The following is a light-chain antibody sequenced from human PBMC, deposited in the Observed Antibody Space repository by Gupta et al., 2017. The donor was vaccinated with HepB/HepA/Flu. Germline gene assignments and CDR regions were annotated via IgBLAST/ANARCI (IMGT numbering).Light chain of an antibody. CDR3: QQYNSYSRT. CDR1: QNINSW. J-gene: IGKJ1*01. V-gene: IGKV1-5*03. CDR2: KAS. Sequence: DIQMTQSPSTLSAPVGDRVTITCRASQNINSWLAWYQQRPGQAPNLLIYKASTLESGVPSTFSGSGSGTEFTLTISSLQPDDFATYYCQQYNSYSRTFGQGTKVEVK.